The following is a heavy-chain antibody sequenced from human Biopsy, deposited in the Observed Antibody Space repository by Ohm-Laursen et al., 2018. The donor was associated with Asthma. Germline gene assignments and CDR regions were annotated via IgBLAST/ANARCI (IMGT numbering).Heavy chain of an antibody. CDR3: AKRRGYSDLTDFDH. D-gene: IGHD3-3*01. J-gene: IGHJ4*02. CDR1: GFVFRSHA. CDR2: VSYDGGVA. V-gene: IGHV3-30*18. Sequence: SLRLSCAASGFVFRSHAMHWVRQAPGKGLEWVAVVSYDGGVAHYADSMKGRFTISRDNAKSTLYLQMNRLRTDDTAVYFCAKRRGYSDLTDFDHWGQGTLVTVSP.